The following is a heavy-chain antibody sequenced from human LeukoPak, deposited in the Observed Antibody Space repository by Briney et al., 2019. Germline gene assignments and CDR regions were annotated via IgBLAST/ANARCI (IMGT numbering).Heavy chain of an antibody. V-gene: IGHV1-69*04. CDR3: AGDRYRQLATGTLDS. D-gene: IGHD3-16*02. Sequence: ASVKVSCKASGGTFNNYAISWVRQAPGQGPEWMGRIIPTLGIANYAQIFQGRVTITADKSTSTAYMEISGLGSEDSAIFYCAGDRYRQLATGTLDSWGQGTLVSVSS. CDR1: GGTFNNYA. J-gene: IGHJ4*02. CDR2: IIPTLGIA.